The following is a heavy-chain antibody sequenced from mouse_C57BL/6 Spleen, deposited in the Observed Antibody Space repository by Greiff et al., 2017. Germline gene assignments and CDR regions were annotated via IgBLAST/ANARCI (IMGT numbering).Heavy chain of an antibody. CDR2: IDPSDSYT. Sequence: VQLQQPGAELVKPGASVKLSCKASGYTFTSYWMQWVKQRPGQGLEWIGEIDPSDSYTNYNQKFKGKATLTVDTSSSTAYMQLSSLTSEDSAVYYCASRRAMDYWGQGTSVTVSS. CDR3: ASRRAMDY. V-gene: IGHV1-50*01. CDR1: GYTFTSYW. J-gene: IGHJ4*01.